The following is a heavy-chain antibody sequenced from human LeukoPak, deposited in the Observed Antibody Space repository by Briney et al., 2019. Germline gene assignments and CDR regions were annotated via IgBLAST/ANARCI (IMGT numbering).Heavy chain of an antibody. CDR1: GFTFSSYG. CDR3: ARDPYYYDSSGYHHFDY. Sequence: GGSRRLSCAASGFTFSSYGMNWVRQAPGKGLERVSSISSSSSYIYYADSVKGRFTISRDNAKNSLYLQMNSLRAEDTAVYYCARDPYYYDSSGYHHFDYWGQGTLVTVSS. D-gene: IGHD3-22*01. CDR2: ISSSSSYI. J-gene: IGHJ4*02. V-gene: IGHV3-21*01.